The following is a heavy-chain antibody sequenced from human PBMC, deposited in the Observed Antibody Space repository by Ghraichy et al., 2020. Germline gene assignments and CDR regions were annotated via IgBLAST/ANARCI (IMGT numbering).Heavy chain of an antibody. D-gene: IGHD3-16*02. CDR2: IVPIFCTT. J-gene: IGHJ3*01. CDR1: GDPFVTYA. V-gene: IGHV1-69*06. Sequence: SVKVSCKASGDPFVTYAINWVRQAPGQGLEWIGGIVPIFCTTDYAPRFQDRLIITADKSTNTASMELSSLKSEDSAIYYCARVLSVTTTPAPFDVWGQGTMVTVSS. CDR3: ARVLSVTTTPAPFDV.